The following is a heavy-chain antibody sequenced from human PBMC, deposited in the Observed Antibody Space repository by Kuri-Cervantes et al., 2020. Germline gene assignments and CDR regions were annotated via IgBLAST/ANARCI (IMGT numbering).Heavy chain of an antibody. D-gene: IGHD2-21*02. J-gene: IGHJ2*01. CDR2: IYYSGST. CDR3: AREALFDVVVTATHWYFDL. Sequence: SETLSLTCTVSGGSISSGGYYWSWIRQHPGKGLEWIGCIYYSGSTNYNPSLKSRVTISVDTSKNQFSLKLSSVTAADTAVYYCAREALFDVVVTATHWYFDLWGRGTLVTVSS. CDR1: GGSISSGGYY. V-gene: IGHV4-61*08.